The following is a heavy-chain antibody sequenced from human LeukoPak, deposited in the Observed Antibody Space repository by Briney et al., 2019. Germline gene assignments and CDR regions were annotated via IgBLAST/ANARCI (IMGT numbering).Heavy chain of an antibody. Sequence: SETLSLTCAVSGGSISSGDYYWSWIRQHPGKGLEWIGYIYYSGNTHYNPSLKSRVTISIDTSKNQFSLKLSPVTAADTAVYYCARGSLPVHYYGMDVWGQGTTVTVSS. CDR1: GGSISSGDYY. CDR3: ARGSLPVHYYGMDV. J-gene: IGHJ6*02. CDR2: IYYSGNT. V-gene: IGHV4-31*11. D-gene: IGHD1-14*01.